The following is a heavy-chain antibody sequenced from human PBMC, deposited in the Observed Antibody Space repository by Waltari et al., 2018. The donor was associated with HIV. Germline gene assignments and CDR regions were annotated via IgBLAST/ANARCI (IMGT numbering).Heavy chain of an antibody. Sequence: QVQLVESGGGLVMPGGSLRLSCAASGFTVNDYFMNWIRQAPGKGLEWISYITPTGDFMDYADSVRGRFTVSRDSAKNLLYLQVNSLTAEDTAVYYCARDAVTDDAFDLWGQGTMVTVSS. CDR3: ARDAVTDDAFDL. J-gene: IGHJ3*01. V-gene: IGHV3-11*01. D-gene: IGHD6-19*01. CDR1: GFTVNDYF. CDR2: ITPTGDFM.